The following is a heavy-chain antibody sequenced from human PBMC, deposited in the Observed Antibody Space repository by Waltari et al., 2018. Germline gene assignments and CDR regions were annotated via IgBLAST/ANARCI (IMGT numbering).Heavy chain of an antibody. CDR3: AKVEASVTTYDAFDV. V-gene: IGHV3-30*02. Sequence: QVPLVESGGGGVQSGGSLRLSCVASGFTFHNYGMNWGRQAPGKGLEWVAVIEYNGNNKYYADSVKGRFTISRDSSKNTMYLQMDSLRPDDTAVYYCAKVEASVTTYDAFDVWGQGTMVTVSS. D-gene: IGHD4-17*01. J-gene: IGHJ3*01. CDR1: GFTFHNYG. CDR2: IEYNGNNK.